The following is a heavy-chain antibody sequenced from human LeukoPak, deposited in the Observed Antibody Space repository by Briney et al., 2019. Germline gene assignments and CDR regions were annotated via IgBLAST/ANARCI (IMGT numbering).Heavy chain of an antibody. J-gene: IGHJ4*02. Sequence: SETLSLTCTVSGGSISSTSHYWGWIRQPPGKGLEWIGSLYFSGSTYNNPSLKSRVTISVDTSKNQFSLKLSSVTAADTAVYYCARGSPRSGFDYWGQGTLVTVSS. D-gene: IGHD3-10*01. CDR1: GGSISSTSHY. V-gene: IGHV4-39*07. CDR2: LYFSGST. CDR3: ARGSPRSGFDY.